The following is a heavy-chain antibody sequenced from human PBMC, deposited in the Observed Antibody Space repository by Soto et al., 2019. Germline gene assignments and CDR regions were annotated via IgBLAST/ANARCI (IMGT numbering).Heavy chain of an antibody. CDR2: IYHSGST. CDR1: SGSIISSDW. V-gene: IGHV4-4*02. D-gene: IGHD6-19*01. Sequence: PSETLSLTCAVSSGSIISSDWWSWVRHPPGKGLEWIGEIYHSGSTNYNPSLKSRVTISVDKSKNQFSLKLSSVTAADTAVYYCAREEHSSGWPNAFDIWGQGTGVT. CDR3: AREEHSSGWPNAFDI. J-gene: IGHJ3*02.